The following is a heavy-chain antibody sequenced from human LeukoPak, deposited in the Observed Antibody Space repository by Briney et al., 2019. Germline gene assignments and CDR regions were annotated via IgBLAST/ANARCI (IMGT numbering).Heavy chain of an antibody. CDR3: ARDLAYCGGDCYSNTNAFDI. D-gene: IGHD2-21*02. J-gene: IGHJ3*02. CDR2: ISSSNGFI. CDR1: GFSISSYS. V-gene: IGHV3-21*01. Sequence: GGSLRLSCAASGFSISSYSMNWVRQAPGKGLEWVSSISSSNGFIYYADSLKGRFTISRDNAKNSLYLQMNSLRAEDTAVYYCARDLAYCGGDCYSNTNAFDIWGQGTMVTVSS.